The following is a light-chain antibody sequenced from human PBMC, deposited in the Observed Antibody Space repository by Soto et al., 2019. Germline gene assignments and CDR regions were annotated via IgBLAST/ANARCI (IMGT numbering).Light chain of an antibody. Sequence: EIVLTQSPGTLSLSPGERATLSCRASQSVSSSRLAWYRQKPGQAPRLLIYDTSNRATGIPARFSGSGSGTDFTLTISSLEPEDFAVYYCHQRKSWPRTFGQGTKV. J-gene: IGKJ1*01. CDR3: HQRKSWPRT. V-gene: IGKV3-11*01. CDR2: DTS. CDR1: QSVSSS.